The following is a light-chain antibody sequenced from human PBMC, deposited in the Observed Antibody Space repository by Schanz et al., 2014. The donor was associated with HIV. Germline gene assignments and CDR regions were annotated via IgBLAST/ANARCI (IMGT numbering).Light chain of an antibody. CDR1: SSDVGSYNY. Sequence: QSALTQPRSVSGSPGQSVTISCTGTSSDVGSYNYVSWYQQRPGKAPKLMIYDVTKRPSGVPDRFSGSKSGNTASLTISGLQAEDEDDYYCCSYAGSYVFGTGTKLTVL. CDR2: DVT. J-gene: IGLJ1*01. V-gene: IGLV2-11*01. CDR3: CSYAGSYV.